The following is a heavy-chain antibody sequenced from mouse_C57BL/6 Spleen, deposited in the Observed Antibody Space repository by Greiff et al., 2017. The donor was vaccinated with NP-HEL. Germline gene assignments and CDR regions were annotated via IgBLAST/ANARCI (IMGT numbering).Heavy chain of an antibody. CDR3: ARSGSYPCNWSYAMDY. CDR1: GYTFTDYN. Sequence: EVQLVESGPELVKPGASVKIPCKASGYTFTDYNMDWVKQSHGKSLEWIGDINPNNGGTIYNQKFKGKATLTVDKSSSTAYMELRSLTSEDTAVYYCARSGSYPCNWSYAMDYWGQGTSVTVSS. V-gene: IGHV1-18*01. D-gene: IGHD1-1*02. CDR2: INPNNGGT. J-gene: IGHJ4*01.